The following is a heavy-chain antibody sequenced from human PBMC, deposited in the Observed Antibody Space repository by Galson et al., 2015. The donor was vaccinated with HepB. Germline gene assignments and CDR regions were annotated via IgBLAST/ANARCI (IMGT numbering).Heavy chain of an antibody. J-gene: IGHJ6*02. CDR3: TTVTVTVQNYYYQYGMDL. V-gene: IGHV3-15*01. Sequence: SLRLSCAASGFTFSNAFMSWVRQAPGKGLEWVGRIKSETEGGTTDYAAPVKGRFSILRDDSKGTLYLQMNSLKTEDTAVYYCTTVTVTVQNYYYQYGMDLWGQGTTVTVSS. D-gene: IGHD4-17*01. CDR1: GFTFSNAF. CDR2: IKSETEGGTT.